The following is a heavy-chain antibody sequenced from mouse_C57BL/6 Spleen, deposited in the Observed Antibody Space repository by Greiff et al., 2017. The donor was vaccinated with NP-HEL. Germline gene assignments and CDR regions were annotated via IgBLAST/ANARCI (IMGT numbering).Heavy chain of an antibody. J-gene: IGHJ2*01. CDR3: ARQSSSDFFDY. D-gene: IGHD6-1*01. CDR1: GYTFTDYC. Sequence: EVQLQQSGPELVKPGASVKISCKASGYTFTDYCMNWVKQRHGKSLEWIGDIYPKNGGTSYNQKFKGKATLTVDKSSSTAYMELRSLTSEDSAVYYCARQSSSDFFDYWGQGTTLTVSS. V-gene: IGHV1-26*01. CDR2: IYPKNGGT.